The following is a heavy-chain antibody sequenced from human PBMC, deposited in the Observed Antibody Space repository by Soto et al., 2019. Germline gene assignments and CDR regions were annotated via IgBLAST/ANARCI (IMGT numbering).Heavy chain of an antibody. CDR1: RFTFSSYW. J-gene: IGHJ1*01. CDR2: IKQDGSEK. Sequence: EVQLVESGGGLVQPGGSLRLSCAASRFTFSSYWMSWVRQAPGKGLEWVANIKQDGSEKYYVDSVKGRFTISGDNAKNSLYLQMNSLRAEDTAVYYCAKRSRSQDWGQGTLVTVSS. V-gene: IGHV3-7*01. CDR3: AKRSRSQD. D-gene: IGHD2-2*01.